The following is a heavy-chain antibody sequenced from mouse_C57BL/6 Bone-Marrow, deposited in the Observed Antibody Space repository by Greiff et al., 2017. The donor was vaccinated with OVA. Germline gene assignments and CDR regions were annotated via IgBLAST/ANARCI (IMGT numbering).Heavy chain of an antibody. CDR2: INPYNGGT. D-gene: IGHD2-3*01. Sequence: EVKLQQSGPVLVKPGASVKMSCKASGYTFTDYYMNWVKQSHGKSLEWIGVINPYNGGTSYNQKFKGKATLTVDKSSSTAYMELNSLTSEDSAVYYCAREGDGYRYSFWYFDVWGTGTTVTVSS. V-gene: IGHV1-19*01. CDR1: GYTFTDYY. CDR3: AREGDGYRYSFWYFDV. J-gene: IGHJ1*03.